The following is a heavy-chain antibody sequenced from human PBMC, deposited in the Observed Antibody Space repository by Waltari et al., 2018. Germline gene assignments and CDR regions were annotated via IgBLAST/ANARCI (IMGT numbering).Heavy chain of an antibody. V-gene: IGHV3-30*02. J-gene: IGHJ6*03. D-gene: IGHD2-2*01. CDR1: GFTFSSYG. CDR2: IRYDGSNA. Sequence: QMQLVESGGGVVQPGGSLRLTCAASGFTFSSYGMPWVRQAPGKGLEGVACIRYDGSNAYYADSGKGRFTISRDNSKNTLSLHMNSLRPEDTAVYYCAKDGSFVVVPEAMFDYYMDVWGKGTTVSVSS. CDR3: AKDGSFVVVPEAMFDYYMDV.